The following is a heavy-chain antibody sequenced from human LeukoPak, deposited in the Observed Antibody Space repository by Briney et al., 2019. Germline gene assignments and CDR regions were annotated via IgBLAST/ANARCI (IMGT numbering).Heavy chain of an antibody. Sequence: PSETLSLTCAVYGESFSGYYWSWIRQPPGKGLEWIGYIYYSGSTNYNPSLKSRVTISVDTSKNQFSLKLSSVTAADTAVYYCARYYCTSTTCYYFGYWGQGTLVTVSS. CDR3: ARYYCTSTTCYYFGY. CDR2: IYYSGST. CDR1: GESFSGYY. V-gene: IGHV4-59*01. D-gene: IGHD2-2*01. J-gene: IGHJ4*02.